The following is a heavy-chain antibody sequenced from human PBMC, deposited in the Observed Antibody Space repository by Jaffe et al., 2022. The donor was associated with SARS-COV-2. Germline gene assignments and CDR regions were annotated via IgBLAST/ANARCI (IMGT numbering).Heavy chain of an antibody. CDR3: ARDGTELGIGNWFDP. D-gene: IGHD7-27*01. J-gene: IGHJ5*02. CDR1: GFTFSSYS. CDR2: ISSSSSYI. Sequence: EVQLVESGGGLVKPGGSLRLSCAASGFTFSSYSMNWVRQAPGKGLEWVSSISSSSSYIYYADSVKGRFTISRDNAKNSLYLQMNSLRAEDTAVYYCARDGTELGIGNWFDPWGQGTLVTVSS. V-gene: IGHV3-21*01.